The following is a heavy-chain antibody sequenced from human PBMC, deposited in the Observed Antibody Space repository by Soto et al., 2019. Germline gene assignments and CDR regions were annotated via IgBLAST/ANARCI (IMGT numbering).Heavy chain of an antibody. CDR1: GGSISGYY. V-gene: IGHV4-59*08. Sequence: QVQLQESGPGLVKPSETLSLTCTVSGGSISGYYWSWIRQPPGKGLQWIGYIYSSGSTNYNPSLKGRVTXXVDTSKNQFSLNLSSVTAADTAVYYCARQRRDFDYWGQGSLVTVSS. CDR2: IYSSGST. J-gene: IGHJ4*02. CDR3: ARQRRDFDY.